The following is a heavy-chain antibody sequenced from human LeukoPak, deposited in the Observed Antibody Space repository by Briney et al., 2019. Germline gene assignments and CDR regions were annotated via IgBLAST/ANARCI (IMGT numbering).Heavy chain of an antibody. CDR3: ARQHDSYHYYYVDV. CDR2: LYHSDSI. Sequence: PSETLSLTCAASGYSISSGYYWIWIPQPPGKGLEWIGSLYHSDSIYYNPSLESRVTMSVDTSKNQFSLKLSFVTAADTAVYYCARQHDSYHYYYVDVWGTGTTVTVSS. CDR1: GYSISSGYY. D-gene: IGHD6-13*01. V-gene: IGHV4-38-2*01. J-gene: IGHJ6*03.